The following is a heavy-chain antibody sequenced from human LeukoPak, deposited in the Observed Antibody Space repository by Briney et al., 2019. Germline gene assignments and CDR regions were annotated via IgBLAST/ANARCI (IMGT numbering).Heavy chain of an antibody. CDR3: ARGIVRHDSSGYPVAFDI. CDR2: ISYDGSNK. CDR1: GFTFSSYA. V-gene: IGHV3-30-3*01. Sequence: GGSLRLSCAASGFTFSSYAMHWVRQAPGKGLEWVAVISYDGSNKYYADSVKGRFTISRDNSKNTLYLQMNSLRAEDTAVYYCARGIVRHDSSGYPVAFDIWGQGTMVTVSS. J-gene: IGHJ3*02. D-gene: IGHD3-22*01.